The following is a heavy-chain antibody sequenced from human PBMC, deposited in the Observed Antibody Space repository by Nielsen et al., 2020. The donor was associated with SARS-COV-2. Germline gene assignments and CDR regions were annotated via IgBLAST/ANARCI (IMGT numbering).Heavy chain of an antibody. CDR2: IGTTGDKT. Sequence: GGSLRLSCAASGFSFSSYAMTWVRQAPGKGLEWVSSIGTTGDKTFYADSVKGRFTISRDNSKNTLYLQLNSLRAEDTAVFYCAKISGSQRHHFDFWGQGALVTVSS. D-gene: IGHD1-26*01. J-gene: IGHJ4*02. CDR3: AKISGSQRHHFDF. V-gene: IGHV3-23*01. CDR1: GFSFSSYA.